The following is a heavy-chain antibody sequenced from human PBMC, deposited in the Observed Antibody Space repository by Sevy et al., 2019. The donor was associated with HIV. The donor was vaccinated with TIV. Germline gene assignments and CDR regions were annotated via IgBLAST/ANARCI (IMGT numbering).Heavy chain of an antibody. CDR2: ISSSGNTV. V-gene: IGHV3-48*03. J-gene: IGHJ4*02. Sequence: GGSRLSCAASGFTFSNYEMNWLRQAPGKGLEWVSYISSSGNTVYYAEAVKGRFTISRDNAKNSLYLQMNSLRVEDTAVYYCAEYFYWGQGALVTVSS. CDR3: AEYFY. CDR1: GFTFSNYE.